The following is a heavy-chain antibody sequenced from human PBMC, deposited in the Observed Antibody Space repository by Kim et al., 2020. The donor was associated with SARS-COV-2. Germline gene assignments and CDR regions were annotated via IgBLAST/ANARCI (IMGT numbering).Heavy chain of an antibody. D-gene: IGHD2-21*01. V-gene: IGHV4-34*01. J-gene: IGHJ6*02. Sequence: NPSLQSRVTISVDTSKNQFSLKLSSVTAADTAVYYCARCGGYYYYYGMDVWGQGTTVTVSS. CDR3: ARCGGYYYYYGMDV.